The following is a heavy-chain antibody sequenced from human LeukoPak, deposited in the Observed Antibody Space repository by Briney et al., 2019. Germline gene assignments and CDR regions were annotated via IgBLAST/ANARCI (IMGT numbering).Heavy chain of an antibody. Sequence: GGSLRPSCTTSGFTFSRYNMNWVRQAPGKGLEWVSSITSSSIYKYYADSMKGRFTISRDNAKNSLYLQMDSLRAEDTAVYYCARDGITMRILEYWGQGTLVTVSS. CDR2: ITSSSIYK. V-gene: IGHV3-21*01. CDR3: ARDGITMRILEY. J-gene: IGHJ4*02. D-gene: IGHD3-10*01. CDR1: GFTFSRYN.